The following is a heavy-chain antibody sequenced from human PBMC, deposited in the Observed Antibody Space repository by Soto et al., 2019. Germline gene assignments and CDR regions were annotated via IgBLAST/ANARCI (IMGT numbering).Heavy chain of an antibody. CDR1: GFSLSTSGVG. CDR3: AHSTRITIIGVVIISSEWFDP. V-gene: IGHV2-5*02. J-gene: IGHJ5*02. D-gene: IGHD3-3*01. Sequence: SGPTLVNPTQTLTLTCTFSGFSLSTSGVGVGWIRQPPGKALEWLALIYWDDDKRYSPSLKSRLTITKDTSKNQVVLTMTNMDPVDTATYYCAHSTRITIIGVVIISSEWFDPWGQGTLVTVSS. CDR2: IYWDDDK.